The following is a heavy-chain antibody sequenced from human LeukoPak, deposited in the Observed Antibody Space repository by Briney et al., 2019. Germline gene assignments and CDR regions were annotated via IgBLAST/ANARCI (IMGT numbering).Heavy chain of an antibody. CDR2: INPNSGDT. Sequence: ASVKVSCKASGYIFTGYYMHWVRQAPGQGLEWMGWINPNSGDTNYAQKFQGRVTMTRDTSISTAYMELSRLRSDDTAVYYCARVRYRLAETYIDYWGQGTLVTVSS. CDR1: GYIFTGYY. J-gene: IGHJ4*02. CDR3: ARVRYRLAETYIDY. V-gene: IGHV1-2*02. D-gene: IGHD3-16*01.